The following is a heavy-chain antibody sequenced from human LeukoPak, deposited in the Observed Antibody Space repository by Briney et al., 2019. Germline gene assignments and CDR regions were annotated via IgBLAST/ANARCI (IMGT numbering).Heavy chain of an antibody. CDR2: IYYSGST. CDR1: GGSISSGDYY. Sequence: PSETLSLTCTVSGGSISSGDYYWSWIRQPPGKGLEWIGYIYYSGSTYYNPSLKSRVTISVDTSKNQFSLKLSSVTAADTAVYYCARDLDSYGFPPREDWGQGTLVTVSS. D-gene: IGHD5-18*01. J-gene: IGHJ4*02. V-gene: IGHV4-30-4*01. CDR3: ARDLDSYGFPPRED.